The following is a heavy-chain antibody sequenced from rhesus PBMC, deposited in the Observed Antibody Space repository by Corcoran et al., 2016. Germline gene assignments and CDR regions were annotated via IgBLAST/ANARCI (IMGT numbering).Heavy chain of an antibody. CDR3: LRGPYGANVLDF. CDR1: GGSITGYY. CDR2: IDGNIVST. J-gene: IGHJ4*01. Sequence: QVKLQQWGEGLVKPSETLSLTCAVSGGSITGYYWIWIRQTPGKGLEWIGNIDGNIVSTNYNPSLKNRVTMSKDTAKNQFSLKLNSVTAADTAVYFCLRGPYGANVLDFWGQGVLVTVSS. D-gene: IGHD4-17*01. V-gene: IGHV4-73*01.